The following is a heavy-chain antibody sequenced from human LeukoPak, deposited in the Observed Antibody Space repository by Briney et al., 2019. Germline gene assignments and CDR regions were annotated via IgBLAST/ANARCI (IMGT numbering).Heavy chain of an antibody. D-gene: IGHD3-10*01. CDR3: AGRTYSSGSYYGY. J-gene: IGHJ4*02. V-gene: IGHV1-69*06. Sequence: SVKVSCKASGGTFSSYVISWVRQAPEQGLEWMGGIIPIFDTANYAQKFQGRVTITADKSTSTAYMELSSLRFEDTAVYYCAGRTYSSGSYYGYWGQGTLVTVSS. CDR1: GGTFSSYV. CDR2: IIPIFDTA.